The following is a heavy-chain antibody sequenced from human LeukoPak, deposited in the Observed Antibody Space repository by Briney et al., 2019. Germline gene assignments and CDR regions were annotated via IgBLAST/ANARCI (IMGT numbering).Heavy chain of an antibody. CDR2: INPNGGGT. D-gene: IGHD3-10*01. CDR1: GYTFTGYY. V-gene: IGHV1-2*02. CDR3: ARVSSSGGYYDN. J-gene: IGHJ4*02. Sequence: VASVKVSCKASGYTFTGYYMHWVRQAPGQGLEWMGWINPNGGGTNYAQKFQGRVTMTTDTSISTAYMELGGLRYDDTAVYYCARVSSSGGYYDNWGQGTLVTVSS.